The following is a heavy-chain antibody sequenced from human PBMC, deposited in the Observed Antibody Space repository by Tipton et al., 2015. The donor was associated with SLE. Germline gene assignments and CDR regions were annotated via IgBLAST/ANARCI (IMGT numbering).Heavy chain of an antibody. CDR3: TRDRVSGHDSQTDAWDF. Sequence: SLRLSCTASGFTFSSYSMNWVRQAPGKGLEWVSSITTSSAYIYYEDSVKGRFTISRDNARDSLYLQMNSLRPEDTAVYYCTRDRVSGHDSQTDAWDFWGQATMV. J-gene: IGHJ3*01. CDR2: ITTSSAYI. CDR1: GFTFSSYS. V-gene: IGHV3-21*03. D-gene: IGHD6-13*01.